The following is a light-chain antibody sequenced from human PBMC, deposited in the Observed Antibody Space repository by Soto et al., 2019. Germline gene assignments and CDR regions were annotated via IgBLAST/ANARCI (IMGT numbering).Light chain of an antibody. CDR2: EVS. CDR3: TSYAGSNNFFYV. V-gene: IGLV2-8*01. Sequence: QSVLTQPPSASGSPGQSVTISCTGTSSDIVGYNYVSWYQQHPGKAPKLMIYEVSKRPSGVPDRFSGSKSGNTASLTASGLQAEDEADYYCTSYAGSNNFFYVFGTGTKVTVL. CDR1: SSDIVGYNY. J-gene: IGLJ1*01.